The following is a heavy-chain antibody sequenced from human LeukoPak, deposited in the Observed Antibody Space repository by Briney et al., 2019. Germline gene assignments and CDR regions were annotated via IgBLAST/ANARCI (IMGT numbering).Heavy chain of an antibody. CDR1: GGPISSGSNY. CDR3: ARYSAGRYDFWSGYFHAFDI. J-gene: IGHJ3*02. Sequence: SETLSLTCTVSGGPISSGSNYWSWIRQPAGKGLEWIGHIYTSGGTKYNPSLKSRVTISVDTSKNQFSLKLTSVTAADKAMYYCARYSAGRYDFWSGYFHAFDIWGQGTMVTVSS. CDR2: IYTSGGT. D-gene: IGHD3-3*01. V-gene: IGHV4-61*09.